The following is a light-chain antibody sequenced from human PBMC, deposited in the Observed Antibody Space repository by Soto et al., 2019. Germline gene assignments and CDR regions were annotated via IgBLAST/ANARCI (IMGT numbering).Light chain of an antibody. Sequence: QSVLNQPASVSGSPGQSITISCTGTSSDVSGYNYVSWYQQHPGKAPKLMIYDVSNRPSGVSNRFSGSKSGNTASLTISGLQAEDEADYYCSSYTSSSTPYVFGTGTKVTVL. CDR2: DVS. CDR1: SSDVSGYNY. V-gene: IGLV2-14*01. J-gene: IGLJ1*01. CDR3: SSYTSSSTPYV.